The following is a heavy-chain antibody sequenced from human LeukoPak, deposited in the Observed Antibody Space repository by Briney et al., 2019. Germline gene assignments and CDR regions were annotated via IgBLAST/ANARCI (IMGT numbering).Heavy chain of an antibody. J-gene: IGHJ4*02. D-gene: IGHD5-18*01. CDR1: GFTFSSYG. CDR2: IRYDGSNK. Sequence: GGSLRLSCAASGFTFSSYGMHWVRQAPGKGLEWVAFIRYDGSNKYYADSVKGRFTISRDNSKNTLYLQMNSLRAEDTAVYYCAKDTPRYSYGIDYWGQGTLVTVSS. V-gene: IGHV3-30*02. CDR3: AKDTPRYSYGIDY.